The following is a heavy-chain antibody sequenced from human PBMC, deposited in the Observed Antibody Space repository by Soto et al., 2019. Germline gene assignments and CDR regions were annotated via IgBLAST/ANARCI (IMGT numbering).Heavy chain of an antibody. V-gene: IGHV1-69*06. Sequence: QVQLVQSGAEVKTPGSSVKVSCKASGGSSNSFSIDWVRQAPGQGLEWMGGIIPMSGRPNYAQRFQGRVTFSADKSTNAVYMEVNRLTYEDTAVYYCTRRGRESANWFDPWGQGTLVTVSS. CDR2: IIPMSGRP. J-gene: IGHJ5*02. CDR1: GGSSNSFS. CDR3: TRRGRESANWFDP.